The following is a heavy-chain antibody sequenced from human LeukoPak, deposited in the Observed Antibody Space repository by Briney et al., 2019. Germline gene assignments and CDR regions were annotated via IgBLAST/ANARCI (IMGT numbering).Heavy chain of an antibody. D-gene: IGHD6-13*01. V-gene: IGHV3-53*01. CDR1: GFTFSSNY. CDR2: IYSGGST. CDR3: ARDRIAAADPDAFDI. J-gene: IGHJ3*02. Sequence: GGSLRLSCAASGFTFSSNYMSWVRQAPGKGLEWVSVIYSGGSTYCADSVKGRFTISRDNSKNTLYLQMNSLRAEDTAVYYCARDRIAAADPDAFDIWGQGTMVTVSS.